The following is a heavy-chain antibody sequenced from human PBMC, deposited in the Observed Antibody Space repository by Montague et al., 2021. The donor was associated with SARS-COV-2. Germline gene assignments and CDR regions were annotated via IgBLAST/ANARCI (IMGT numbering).Heavy chain of an antibody. D-gene: IGHD5-18*01. CDR3: KSSSGYSYGYYFDY. CDR2: IYYSGST. J-gene: IGHJ4*02. Sequence: SETLSLTCTVSGGSISSYYWSWIRQPPGKGLEWIGYIYYSGSTNYNPSLKSRVTITVDTSKNQFSLKLSSVTAADTAVYDCKSSSGYSYGYYFDYWGQGTLVTVSS. CDR1: GGSISSYY. V-gene: IGHV4-59*01.